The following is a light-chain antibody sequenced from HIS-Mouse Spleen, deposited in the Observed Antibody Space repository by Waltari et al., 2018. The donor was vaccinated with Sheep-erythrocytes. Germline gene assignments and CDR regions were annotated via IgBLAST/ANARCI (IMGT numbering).Light chain of an antibody. CDR1: SSDVGGYNF. J-gene: IGLJ2*01. V-gene: IGLV2-14*01. CDR3: SSYTSSSTLGV. CDR2: EVS. Sequence: QSALTQPASVSGSPGQSITLSCTGTSSDVGGYNFVSWYQQHPGKAPKPMIYEVSNRPSGVSNRFSGSKSGNTASLTISGLQAEDEADYYCSSYTSSSTLGVFGGGTKMTVL.